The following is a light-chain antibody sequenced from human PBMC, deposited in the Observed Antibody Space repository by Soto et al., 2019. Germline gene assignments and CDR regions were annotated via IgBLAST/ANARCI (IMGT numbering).Light chain of an antibody. V-gene: IGKV3-20*01. CDR1: QSVSSSY. CDR3: QQYGSSPYT. Sequence: EIVLTQSPGTLSLSPGERATLSCRASQSVSSSYLAWYQQKPGQAPRLLIYDASSRATGIPDRISGSGSGTDFTLTISRLEPEDFAVYYCQQYGSSPYTFGQGNKRKIK. CDR2: DAS. J-gene: IGKJ2*01.